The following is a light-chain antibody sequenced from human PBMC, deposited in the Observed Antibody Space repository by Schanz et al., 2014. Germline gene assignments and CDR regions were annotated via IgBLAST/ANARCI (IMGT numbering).Light chain of an antibody. J-gene: IGKJ1*01. Sequence: EIVMTQSPATLSVSPGERATLSCRASQTVGTNLAWYQQKPGQAPRLLIYGASTRATGIPTRFSGSGSGTEFTLTISSLQSEDFAVYSCQQYDDWPRTFGQGTNVEIK. V-gene: IGKV3-15*01. CDR3: QQYDDWPRT. CDR1: QTVGTN. CDR2: GAS.